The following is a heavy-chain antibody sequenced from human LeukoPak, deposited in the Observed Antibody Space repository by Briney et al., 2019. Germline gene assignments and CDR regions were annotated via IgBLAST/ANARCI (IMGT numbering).Heavy chain of an antibody. V-gene: IGHV3-33*01. D-gene: IGHD3-3*01. CDR3: ARDRRITIFGVVPKDYYYGMDV. Sequence: GGSLRLSCAASGFTFSSYGMPWVRQAPGKGLEWVAVIWYDGSNKYYADSVKGRFTISRDNSKNTLYLQMNSLRAEDTAVYYCARDRRITIFGVVPKDYYYGMDVWGQGTTVTVSS. CDR2: IWYDGSNK. J-gene: IGHJ6*02. CDR1: GFTFSSYG.